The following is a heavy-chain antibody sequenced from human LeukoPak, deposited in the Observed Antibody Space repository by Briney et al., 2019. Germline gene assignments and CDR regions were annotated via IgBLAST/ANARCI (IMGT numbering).Heavy chain of an antibody. Sequence: SETLSLTCTVSGGSVSSGSYSWSWIRQPPGKGLEWIGHIYYTGGTNYNPSLKSRVTMSVDTSKNQFSLKVSSVTAADTAVYFCAREATSGTNLNWFDPWGQGTLVTVSS. CDR1: GGSVSSGSYS. V-gene: IGHV4-61*01. CDR2: IYYTGGT. J-gene: IGHJ5*02. CDR3: AREATSGTNLNWFDP. D-gene: IGHD1-1*01.